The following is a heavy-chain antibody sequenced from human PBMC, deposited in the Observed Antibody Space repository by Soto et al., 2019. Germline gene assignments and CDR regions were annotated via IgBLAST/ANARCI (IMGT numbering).Heavy chain of an antibody. CDR2: IYYSGST. D-gene: IGHD3-9*01. Sequence: ETLSLTCTVSGGSISSRSYYWCWIRQPPGKGLEWIGTIYYSGSTYYNPSLKSRVTVSVDTSKSQFSLNLNSVTAADTAVYYCARGYDILTGPLDYWGPGTLVTVSS. CDR3: ARGYDILTGPLDY. CDR1: GGSISSRSYY. J-gene: IGHJ4*02. V-gene: IGHV4-39*01.